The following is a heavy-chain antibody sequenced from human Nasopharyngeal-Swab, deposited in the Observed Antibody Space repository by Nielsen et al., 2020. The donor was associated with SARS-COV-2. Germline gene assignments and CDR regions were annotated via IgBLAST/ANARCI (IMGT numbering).Heavy chain of an antibody. J-gene: IGHJ5*02. D-gene: IGHD4-11*01. CDR2: IIPIFGTA. CDR3: ARRPTTVTTWWFDP. Sequence: SLKVSCKASGGTFSSYAISWVRQAPGQGLEWMGGIIPIFGTANYAQKFQGRVTITADESTSTAYMELSSLRSEDTAVYYCARRPTTVTTWWFDPWGQGTLVTVSS. V-gene: IGHV1-69*13. CDR1: GGTFSSYA.